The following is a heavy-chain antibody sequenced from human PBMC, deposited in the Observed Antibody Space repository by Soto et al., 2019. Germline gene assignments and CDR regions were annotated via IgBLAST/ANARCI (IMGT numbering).Heavy chain of an antibody. V-gene: IGHV3-33*01. J-gene: IGHJ6*03. D-gene: IGHD3-9*01. Sequence: GGSLRLSCAASGFTFSSYGMHWVRQAPGKGLEWVAVIWYDGSNKYYADSVKGRFTISRDNSKNTLYLQMNSLRAEDTAVYYCAREQHYDILTGPYYYYYYYMDVWGKGTTVTVSS. CDR3: AREQHYDILTGPYYYYYYYMDV. CDR2: IWYDGSNK. CDR1: GFTFSSYG.